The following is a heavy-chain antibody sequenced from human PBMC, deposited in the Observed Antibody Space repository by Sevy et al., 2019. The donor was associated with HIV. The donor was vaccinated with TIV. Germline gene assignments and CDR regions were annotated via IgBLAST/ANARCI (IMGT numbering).Heavy chain of an antibody. CDR2: ISYDGSNK. J-gene: IGHJ5*02. D-gene: IGHD3-22*01. Sequence: GGSLRLSCVASGFSFSTHAIHWVRQAPGKGLEWVAVISYDGSNKYYEDSVKGRFTISRDNSKNTLYLQMNSLRAEDKALYYCAKDLGYENSGYVPANNHWGQGTLVTVSS. CDR3: AKDLGYENSGYVPANNH. V-gene: IGHV3-30-3*02. CDR1: GFSFSTHA.